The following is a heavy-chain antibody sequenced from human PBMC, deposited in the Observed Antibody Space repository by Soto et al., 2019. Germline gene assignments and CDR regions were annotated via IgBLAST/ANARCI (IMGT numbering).Heavy chain of an antibody. CDR2: IWYDGSNK. CDR3: ARGGSSSWYNAFDI. D-gene: IGHD6-13*01. V-gene: IGHV3-33*01. Sequence: QVQLVESGGGVVQPGRSLRLSCAASGFTFSSYGMHWVRQAPGKGLEWVAVIWYDGSNKYYADSVKGRFTISRDNSKNTLYLQMNSLRAEDTAVYYCARGGSSSWYNAFDIWGQGIMVTVSS. CDR1: GFTFSSYG. J-gene: IGHJ3*02.